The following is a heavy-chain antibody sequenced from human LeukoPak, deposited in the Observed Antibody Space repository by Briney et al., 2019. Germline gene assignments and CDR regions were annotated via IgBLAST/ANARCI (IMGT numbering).Heavy chain of an antibody. CDR2: IFHTGKT. CDR1: GGSISTEFYW. CDR3: ARQMGVGVWALDY. J-gene: IGHJ4*02. D-gene: IGHD3-16*01. V-gene: IGHV4-39*01. Sequence: SETLSLTCDVSGGSISTEFYWWGWLRQPPGKGLEWIGIIFHTGKTHDNPSLKSRVSMSVDTSENQFSLRLSDVTAADTSVYYCARQMGVGVWALDYWGQGTPVTVSS.